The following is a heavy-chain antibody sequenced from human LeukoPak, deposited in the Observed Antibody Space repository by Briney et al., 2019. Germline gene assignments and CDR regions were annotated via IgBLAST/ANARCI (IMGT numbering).Heavy chain of an antibody. J-gene: IGHJ4*02. D-gene: IGHD6-19*01. Sequence: GGSLRLSCVASGFTFSRFAMSWVRQAPGKGLEWVSGISGTCSSTYYADSVKGRLTISRDNSKNTLYLQMHSLRADDTAVYYCAKKIKAAHYSSGCFDYWGQGALVTVSS. CDR2: ISGTCSST. V-gene: IGHV3-23*01. CDR3: AKKIKAAHYSSGCFDY. CDR1: GFTFSRFA.